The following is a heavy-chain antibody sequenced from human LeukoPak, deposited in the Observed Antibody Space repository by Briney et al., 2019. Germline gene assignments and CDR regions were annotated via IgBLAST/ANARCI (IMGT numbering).Heavy chain of an antibody. CDR3: ARVGYCSSTTCYIKAFDI. Sequence: SETLSLTCTVSGGSISSYYWNWIRQPAGKGLEWIGRIYTSGSTNYNPSLKSRVTMSVDTSKNQFSLKLSAVTAADTAIYYCARVGYCSSTTCYIKAFDIWGQGTTVTVSS. CDR1: GGSISSYY. J-gene: IGHJ3*02. CDR2: IYTSGST. V-gene: IGHV4-4*07. D-gene: IGHD2-2*02.